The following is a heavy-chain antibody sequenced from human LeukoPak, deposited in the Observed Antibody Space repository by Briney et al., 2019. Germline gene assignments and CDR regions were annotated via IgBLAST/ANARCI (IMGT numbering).Heavy chain of an antibody. CDR3: ARVEEFRQLCCPPDY. J-gene: IGHJ4*02. CDR1: GFTFGSYS. D-gene: IGHD5-18*01. CDR2: ISSSSSTI. Sequence: GGSLRLSCAASGFTFGSYSMNWVRQAPGKGLEWVSYISSSSSTIYYADSVKGRFTISRDNAKNSLYLQMSSLRAEDTAVYYCARVEEFRQLCCPPDYWGQGTLVTVSS. V-gene: IGHV3-48*04.